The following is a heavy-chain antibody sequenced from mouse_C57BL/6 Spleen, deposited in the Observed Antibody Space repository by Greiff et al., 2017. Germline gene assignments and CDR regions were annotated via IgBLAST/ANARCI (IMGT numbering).Heavy chain of an antibody. V-gene: IGHV1-80*01. CDR2: IYPGDGDT. CDR1: GYAFSSYW. CDR3: ARYDYDAVDY. D-gene: IGHD2-4*01. J-gene: IGHJ2*01. Sequence: VNVVESGAELVKPGASVKISCKASGYAFSSYWMNWVKQRPGKGLEWIGQIYPGDGDTNYNGKFKGKATLTADKSSSTAYMQLSSLTSEDSAVYFCARYDYDAVDYWGQGTTLTVSS.